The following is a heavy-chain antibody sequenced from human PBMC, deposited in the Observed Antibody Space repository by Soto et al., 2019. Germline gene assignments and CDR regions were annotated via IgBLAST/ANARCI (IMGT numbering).Heavy chain of an antibody. J-gene: IGHJ3*02. CDR1: GYTFTGYY. CDR3: AKGRSSGFFDWSDVFDI. D-gene: IGHD3-9*01. Sequence: ASVKVSCKASGYTFTGYYMHWVRQAPGQGLEWMGWINPNSGGTNYAQKFQGWVTMTRDTSISTAYMELSRLRSDDTAVYYCAKGRSSGFFDWSDVFDIWGQGTMVTVSS. V-gene: IGHV1-2*04. CDR2: INPNSGGT.